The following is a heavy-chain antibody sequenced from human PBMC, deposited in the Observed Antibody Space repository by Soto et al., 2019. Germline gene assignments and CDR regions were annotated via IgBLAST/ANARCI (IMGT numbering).Heavy chain of an antibody. D-gene: IGHD3-16*02. CDR2: IIPIFGTA. CDR3: ACLLRWGELSLYRLAAFDI. V-gene: IGHV1-69*12. J-gene: IGHJ3*02. CDR1: GGTFSSYA. Sequence: QVQLVQSGAEVKKPGSSVKVSCKASGGTFSSYAISWVRQAPGPGLEWMGGIIPIFGTANYAQKFQGRVTVTADVSTSTANRALCSLRSEDTAVYYCACLLRWGELSLYRLAAFDIWGQGTIVTVSS.